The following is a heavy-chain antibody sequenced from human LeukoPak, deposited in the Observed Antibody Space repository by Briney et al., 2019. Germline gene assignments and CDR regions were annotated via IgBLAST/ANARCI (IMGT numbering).Heavy chain of an antibody. V-gene: IGHV3-74*01. Sequence: GGSLRLSCAASGFPFANTWMHWVRQAPGKGLVWVSRINSDGSSTSYADSVKGRFTISRDNAKNTLYLQMNSLRAEDTAVYYCARGNSVRYYYYYGMDVWGQGTTVTVSS. CDR1: GFPFANTW. CDR3: ARGNSVRYYYYYGMDV. J-gene: IGHJ6*02. CDR2: INSDGSST. D-gene: IGHD1-1*01.